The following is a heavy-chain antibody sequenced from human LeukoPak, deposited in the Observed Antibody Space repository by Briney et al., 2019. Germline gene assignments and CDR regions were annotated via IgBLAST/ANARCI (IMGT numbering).Heavy chain of an antibody. V-gene: IGHV3-11*01. Sequence: GGSLRLSCAASEFTFTDYYMSWIRQAPGKGLEWLSYISISGTTIYYADSVKGRFTISRDNAKNSLYLQMNSLRAEDTAVYYCARGGGYGSGSHYYFDYWGQGTLVTVSS. CDR1: EFTFTDYY. CDR3: ARGGGYGSGSHYYFDY. CDR2: ISISGTTI. J-gene: IGHJ4*02. D-gene: IGHD3-10*01.